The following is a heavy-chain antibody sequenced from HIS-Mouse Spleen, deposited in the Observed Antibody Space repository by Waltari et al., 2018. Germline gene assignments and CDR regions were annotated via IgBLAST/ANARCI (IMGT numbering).Heavy chain of an antibody. D-gene: IGHD2-21*02. CDR3: ARKRTASGWFDP. J-gene: IGHJ5*02. CDR1: GGSISSSSYY. CDR2: IYYIGST. V-gene: IGHV4-39*01. Sequence: QLQLQESGPGLVKPSETLSLTCTVSGGSISSSSYYGGWIRQPPGKGLAWVGSIYYIGSTYYTPSLKSRVTISVDTSKNQFSLKLSSVTAADTAVYYCARKRTASGWFDPWGQGTLVTVSS.